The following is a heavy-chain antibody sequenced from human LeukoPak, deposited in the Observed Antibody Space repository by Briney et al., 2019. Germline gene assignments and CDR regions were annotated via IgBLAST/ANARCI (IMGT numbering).Heavy chain of an antibody. D-gene: IGHD3-3*01. CDR3: ATLDYDFWSGANY. J-gene: IGHJ4*02. Sequence: GGSLRLSCAASGFTFSDYTMNWVRQAPGRGLEWVSVIYSGGSTYHADSVKGRFTISRDNSKNTLYLQMNSLRAEDTAVYYCATLDYDFWSGANYWGQGTLVTVSS. CDR1: GFTFSDYT. CDR2: IYSGGST. V-gene: IGHV3-23*03.